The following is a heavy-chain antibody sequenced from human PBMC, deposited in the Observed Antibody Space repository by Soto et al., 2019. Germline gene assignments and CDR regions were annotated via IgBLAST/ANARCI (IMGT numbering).Heavy chain of an antibody. CDR2: ISHCGRH. J-gene: IGHJ5*02. V-gene: IGHV4-34*01. CDR3: ARGXXXLNXXXVNWFDP. CDR1: GGSFSGYY. Sequence: ETLSLTCAVYGGSFSGYYWSWIRQPPGKGLEWIGEISHCGRHNYNPSRKSRVTLSVDTSKHQFSLKLRSVTAADTAVYYCARGXXXLNXXXVNWFDPXXQXTXXXVSS.